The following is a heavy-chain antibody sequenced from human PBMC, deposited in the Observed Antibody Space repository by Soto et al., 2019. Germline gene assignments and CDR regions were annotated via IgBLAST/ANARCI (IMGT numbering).Heavy chain of an antibody. CDR1: GFTFSSVW. CDR3: VGDTGFVSVY. CDR2: IKQDGSEK. V-gene: IGHV3-7*01. Sequence: SLRLSCAGSGFTFSSVWMNWVRQAPGKVLEWVANIKQDGSEKYYVDSVKGRFTISRDNAESSVYLQMSSLRVEDTGVYYCVGDTGFVSVYWGQGTLVTVSS. J-gene: IGHJ4*02. D-gene: IGHD2-8*02.